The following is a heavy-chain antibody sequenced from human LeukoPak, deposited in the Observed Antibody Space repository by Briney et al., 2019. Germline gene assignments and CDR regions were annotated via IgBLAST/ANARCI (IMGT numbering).Heavy chain of an antibody. CDR3: ARACYDSSGFDAFDI. Sequence: PSETLSLTCAVYGGSFSGYYWSWIRQPPGKGLEWLGEINHSGSTNYNPPLKSRVTISVDTSKNQFSLKLSSVTAADTAVYYCARACYDSSGFDAFDIWGQGTMVTVSS. V-gene: IGHV4-34*01. J-gene: IGHJ3*02. D-gene: IGHD3-22*01. CDR1: GGSFSGYY. CDR2: INHSGST.